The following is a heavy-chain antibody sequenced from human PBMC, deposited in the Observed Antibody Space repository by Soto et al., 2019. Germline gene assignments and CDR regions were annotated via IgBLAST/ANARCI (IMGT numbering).Heavy chain of an antibody. J-gene: IGHJ5*02. CDR2: INPSGGST. D-gene: IGHD2-21*02. Sequence: GASVKVSCKASGYTFTSYYMHWVRQAPGHGLEWMGIINPSGGSTSYAQKFQGRVTMTRDTSTSTVYMELSSLRPEDTAVYYCAREPYGDYYKNWFDPWGQGTLVTISS. CDR3: AREPYGDYYKNWFDP. V-gene: IGHV1-46*01. CDR1: GYTFTSYY.